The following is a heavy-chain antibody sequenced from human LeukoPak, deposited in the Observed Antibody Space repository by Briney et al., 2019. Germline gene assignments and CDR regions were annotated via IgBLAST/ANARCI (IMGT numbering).Heavy chain of an antibody. J-gene: IGHJ3*02. CDR1: GFTFSSYS. CDR2: ISSSSSYI. V-gene: IGHV3-21*01. Sequence: PGGSLRLSCAASGFTFSSYSMNWVRQAPGKGLEWVSSISSSSSYIYYADSVKGRFTISRDNAKNSLYLQMNSLRAEDTAVYYCAREENYYDSSGYSGDAFDIWGQGTMVTVSS. CDR3: AREENYYDSSGYSGDAFDI. D-gene: IGHD3-22*01.